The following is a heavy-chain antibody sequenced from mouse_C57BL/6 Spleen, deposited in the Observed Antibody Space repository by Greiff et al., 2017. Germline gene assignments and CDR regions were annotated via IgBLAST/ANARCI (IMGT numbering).Heavy chain of an antibody. V-gene: IGHV1-18*01. Sequence: EVQLQQSGPERVKPGASVKIPCKASGYTFTDYNMDWVKQSHGKSLEWIGDINPNNVGTIYNQKFKGKATLTVDKSSSTAYMELRSLTSEDTAGYYCARSGYSFDYWGQGTPLTVSS. J-gene: IGHJ2*01. CDR3: ARSGYSFDY. CDR2: INPNNVGT. CDR1: GYTFTDYN. D-gene: IGHD1-2*01.